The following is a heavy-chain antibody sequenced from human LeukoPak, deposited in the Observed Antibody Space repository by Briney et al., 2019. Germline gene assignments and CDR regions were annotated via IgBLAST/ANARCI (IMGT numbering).Heavy chain of an antibody. CDR3: ARGILGAMVENHTNYFDY. V-gene: IGHV4-34*01. CDR1: DGSFSGYY. D-gene: IGHD5-18*01. Sequence: SETLSLTCAVYDGSFSGYYWSWIRQPPGKGLEWIGEINHSGSTNYNPSLKSRVTISVDTSKNQFSLKLSSVTAADTAVYYCARGILGAMVENHTNYFDYWGQGTLVTVSS. J-gene: IGHJ4*02. CDR2: INHSGST.